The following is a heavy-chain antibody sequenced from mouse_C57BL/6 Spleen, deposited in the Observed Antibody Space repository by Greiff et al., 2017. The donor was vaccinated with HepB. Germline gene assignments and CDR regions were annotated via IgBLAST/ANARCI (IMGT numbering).Heavy chain of an antibody. J-gene: IGHJ4*01. D-gene: IGHD1-1*01. CDR1: GYTFTSYW. CDR3: ARRDYGSSLLYYYAMDY. V-gene: IGHV1-53*01. Sequence: QVQLQQPGTELVKPGASVKLSCKASGYTFTSYWMHWVKQRPGQGLEWIGNINPSNGGTNYNEKFKSKATLTVDKSSSTAYMQLSSLTSEDSAVYYCARRDYGSSLLYYYAMDYWGQGTSVTVSS. CDR2: INPSNGGT.